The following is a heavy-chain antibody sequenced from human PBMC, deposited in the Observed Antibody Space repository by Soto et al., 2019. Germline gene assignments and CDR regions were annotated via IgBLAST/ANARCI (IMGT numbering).Heavy chain of an antibody. V-gene: IGHV4-61*01. J-gene: IGHJ6*02. D-gene: IGHD2-2*01. Sequence: SETLSLTCTVSGGSVSSGNYYWSWIRQPPGKGLEWIGYIYYSGSTNYNPSLKSRVTISVDTSKNQFSLKLSSVTAADTAVYYCARARIVLVPNTYGMDVWGQGTTVTVSS. CDR1: GGSVSSGNYY. CDR3: ARARIVLVPNTYGMDV. CDR2: IYYSGST.